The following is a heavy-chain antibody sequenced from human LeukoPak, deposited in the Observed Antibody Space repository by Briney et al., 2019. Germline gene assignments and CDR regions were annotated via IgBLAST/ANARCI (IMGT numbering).Heavy chain of an antibody. CDR1: RFTFSSYA. CDR2: ISGSGGST. CDR3: AKGTGSGSYSADY. D-gene: IGHD3-22*01. J-gene: IGHJ4*02. V-gene: IGHV3-23*01. Sequence: GSLRLSCVASRFTFSSYAMSWVRQAPGKGLEWVSGISGSGGSTYYADSVKGRFTISRDNSKNTVYLQMNSLRDEDTAVYYCAKGTGSGSYSADYWGQGTLVTVSS.